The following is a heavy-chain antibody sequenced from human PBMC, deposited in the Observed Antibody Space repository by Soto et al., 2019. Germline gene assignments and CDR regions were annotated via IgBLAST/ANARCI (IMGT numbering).Heavy chain of an antibody. V-gene: IGHV1-24*01. J-gene: IGHJ4*02. D-gene: IGHD3-22*01. CDR2: FDPEDGET. CDR1: GYTLTELS. Sequence: ASVKVSCKVSGYTLTELSMHWVRQAPGKGLEWMGGFDPEDGETIYAQKFQGRVTMTEDTSTDTAYMELSSLRSEDTAVYYCALTYYYDSSGYLIFGYFDYWGQGTLVTVSS. CDR3: ALTYYYDSSGYLIFGYFDY.